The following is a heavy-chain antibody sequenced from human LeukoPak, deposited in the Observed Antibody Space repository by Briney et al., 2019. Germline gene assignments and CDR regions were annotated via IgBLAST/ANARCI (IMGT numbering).Heavy chain of an antibody. CDR2: ISSSSSYI. Sequence: PGGSLRLSCAASGFTFSSYSMNWVRQAPGKGLEWVSSISSSSSYIYYADSVKGRFTISRDNAKNSLYLQMNSLTDEDTAVFYCARDLVPQADRFLVPFDPWGQGTPVTVSS. CDR3: ARDLVPQADRFLVPFDP. D-gene: IGHD3-3*01. V-gene: IGHV3-21*01. J-gene: IGHJ5*02. CDR1: GFTFSSYS.